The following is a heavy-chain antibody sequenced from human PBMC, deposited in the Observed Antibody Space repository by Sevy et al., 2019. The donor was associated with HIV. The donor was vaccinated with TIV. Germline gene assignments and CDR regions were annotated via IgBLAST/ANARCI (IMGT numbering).Heavy chain of an antibody. V-gene: IGHV4-30-2*01. J-gene: IGHJ5*02. CDR3: ARWGKNYYGSGSSQGFDP. D-gene: IGHD3-10*01. CDR2: IYHSGST. CDR1: GGSISSGGYS. Sequence: SETLSLTCAVSGGSISSGGYSWSWIRQPPGKGLEWIGYIYHSGSTYYNPSLKSRVTISVDRSKNQFSLKLSSVTAADTAVYYCARWGKNYYGSGSSQGFDPWGQGTLVTVSS.